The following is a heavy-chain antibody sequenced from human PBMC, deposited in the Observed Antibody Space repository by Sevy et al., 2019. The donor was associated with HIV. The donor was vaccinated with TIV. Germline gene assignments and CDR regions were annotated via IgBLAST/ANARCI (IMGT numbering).Heavy chain of an antibody. CDR2: ISGSGGST. CDR3: AKGYVLRFLEWLPPGPSTHDAFDI. Sequence: GGSLRLSCAASGFTFSSYAMSWVRQAPGKGLEWVSAISGSGGSTYYADSVKGRLTISRDNSKNTLYLQMNSLRAEDTAVYYCAKGYVLRFLEWLPPGPSTHDAFDIWGQGTMVTVSS. J-gene: IGHJ3*02. CDR1: GFTFSSYA. D-gene: IGHD3-3*01. V-gene: IGHV3-23*01.